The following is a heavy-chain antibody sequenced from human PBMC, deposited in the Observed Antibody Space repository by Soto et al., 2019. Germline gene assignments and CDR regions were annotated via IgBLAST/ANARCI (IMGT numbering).Heavy chain of an antibody. CDR1: GSTFSSYA. V-gene: IGHV3-23*01. D-gene: IGHD3-10*01. Sequence: EVQLLESGGGWLQPGGALRLSCAASGSTFSSYAMSWVRQAPGKGLVWLSAISGSGGSTYYADTVKAWFTISRVNSKNTLNLQEKRRSAEDTAVYYCATGTMGRGVITGCDYWGQGTLVTVSS. J-gene: IGHJ4*02. CDR3: ATGTMGRGVITGCDY. CDR2: ISGSGGST.